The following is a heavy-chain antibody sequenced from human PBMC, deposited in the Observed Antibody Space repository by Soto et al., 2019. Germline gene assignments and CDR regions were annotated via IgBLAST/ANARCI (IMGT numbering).Heavy chain of an antibody. CDR3: AKDLWSCGSSWYDCPNTYYYYYGMDV. J-gene: IGHJ6*02. Sequence: PGGSLRLSCAASGFTFSSYAMSWVRQAPGKGLEWVSAISGSGGSTYYADYVKGRFTISRDNSKNTLYLQMNSLRAEDMAVYYCAKDLWSCGSSWYDCPNTYYYYYGMDVWGQGTTVTVSS. D-gene: IGHD6-13*01. V-gene: IGHV3-23*01. CDR2: ISGSGGST. CDR1: GFTFSSYA.